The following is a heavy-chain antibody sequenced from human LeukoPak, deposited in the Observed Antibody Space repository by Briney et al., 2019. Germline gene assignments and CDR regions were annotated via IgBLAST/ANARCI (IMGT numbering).Heavy chain of an antibody. V-gene: IGHV4-59*08. CDR3: ARLPILNAFDI. CDR2: IYYSGST. CDR1: GGSISSYY. D-gene: IGHD2-15*01. Sequence: PSETLSLTCTVSGGSISSYYWSWIRQPPGKGLEWIGYIYYSGSTNYNPSLKSRVTISVDTSKNQFSLKLSSVTAADTAVYYCARLPILNAFDIWGQGTMVTVSS. J-gene: IGHJ3*02.